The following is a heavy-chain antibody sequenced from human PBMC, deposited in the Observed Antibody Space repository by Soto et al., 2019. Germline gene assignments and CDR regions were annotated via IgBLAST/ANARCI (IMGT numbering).Heavy chain of an antibody. Sequence: PGGSLRLSCTASGFTFSDYYMSWIRQAPGKGLEWVSYISSSSSYTNYADSVKGRFTISRDNAKNSLYLQMNSLRAEDTAVYYCARPLQYRTNGVCYGYHGMDVWGQGTRVTVSS. D-gene: IGHD2-8*01. CDR1: GFTFSDYY. CDR3: ARPLQYRTNGVCYGYHGMDV. CDR2: ISSSSSYT. V-gene: IGHV3-11*06. J-gene: IGHJ6*02.